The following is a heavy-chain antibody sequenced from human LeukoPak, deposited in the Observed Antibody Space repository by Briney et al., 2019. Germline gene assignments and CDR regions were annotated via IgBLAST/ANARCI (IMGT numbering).Heavy chain of an antibody. V-gene: IGHV3-30-3*01. D-gene: IGHD3-22*01. J-gene: IGHJ4*02. CDR1: GFTFSRYD. CDR3: ARDPHSSGYYWDYFGY. Sequence: GGSLRLSCAASGFTFSRYDMHWVRQAPGKGLEWVALISYDGSNKYYTDSVKGRFNISRDYSKNTLYMQMNSLRAEDTAVYYCARDPHSSGYYWDYFGYWGQGTLVTVSS. CDR2: ISYDGSNK.